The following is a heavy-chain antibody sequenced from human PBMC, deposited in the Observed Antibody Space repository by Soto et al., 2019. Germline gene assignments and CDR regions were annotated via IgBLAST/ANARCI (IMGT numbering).Heavy chain of an antibody. V-gene: IGHV1-69*12. D-gene: IGHD3-22*01. J-gene: IGHJ3*02. CDR3: ARDWGSYYYDSSGQRDACDI. CDR2: IIPIFGTA. CDR1: AGTFSSYA. Sequence: QVQLVQSGAEVKKPGSSVKVSCKASAGTFSSYAISWVRQAPGQGLEWMGGIIPIFGTANYAQKFQGRVTITADESTSTAYMELSSLRSEDTAVYYCARDWGSYYYDSSGQRDACDIWGQGTMVTVSS.